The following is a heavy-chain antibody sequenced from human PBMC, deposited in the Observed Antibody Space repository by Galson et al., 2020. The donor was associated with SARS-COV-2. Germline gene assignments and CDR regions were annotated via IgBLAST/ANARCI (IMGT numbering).Heavy chain of an antibody. CDR2: SYPGDSSEV. D-gene: IGHD2-15*01. CDR1: GYTFTHYW. CDR3: ARLGSGQYCRGGICYSLQGGFDY. Sequence: GGSLRLSCQSPGYTFTHYWIGRARQMPGKGLEWMGLSYPGDSSEVRYSPSLQGRVAISAGKSIPTADRQLNSLGPSHTAMYYCARLGSGQYCRGGICYSLQGGFDYWGQGTLVTVSS. J-gene: IGHJ4*02. V-gene: IGHV5-51*01.